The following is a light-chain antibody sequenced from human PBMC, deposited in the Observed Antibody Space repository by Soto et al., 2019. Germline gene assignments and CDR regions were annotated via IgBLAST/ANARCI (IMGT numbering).Light chain of an antibody. CDR1: SSDVGGYNY. CDR2: GVS. V-gene: IGLV2-8*01. Sequence: QSALTQPPSASGSPGQSVTISCTGTSSDVGGYNYVSWYQQHPGKAPKLMVYGVSKRPSGVPDRFSGSKSGNTASLTVSGLQAEDDADYYCSSHAGSYNFVFGTGTKVTVL. CDR3: SSHAGSYNFV. J-gene: IGLJ1*01.